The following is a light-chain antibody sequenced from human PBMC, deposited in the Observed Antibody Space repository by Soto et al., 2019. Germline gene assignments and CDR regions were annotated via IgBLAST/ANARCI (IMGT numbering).Light chain of an antibody. CDR1: QSVSSSY. J-gene: IGKJ5*01. CDR2: GAS. Sequence: EIVLTQSPGTLSLSPGERATLSCRASQSVSSSYLAWYQQKPGQAPRLLIYGASSRATGIPDRFSGSGSGTDFTLTISRLEPEDFAVYYCQRGVTFGQWTRLEIK. V-gene: IGKV3-20*01. CDR3: QRGVT.